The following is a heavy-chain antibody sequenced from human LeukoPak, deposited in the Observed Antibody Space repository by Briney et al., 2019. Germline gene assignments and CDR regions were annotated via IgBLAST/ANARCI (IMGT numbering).Heavy chain of an antibody. Sequence: SVKVSCKASGGTFSSYAISWVRQAPGQGLEWMGGIIPIFGTANYAQKFQGRVTITTDESTSTAYMELSSLRSEDTAVYYCAGTYYYDSSGYYIPFDYWGQGTLVTVSS. CDR1: GGTFSSYA. D-gene: IGHD3-22*01. CDR2: IIPIFGTA. CDR3: AGTYYYDSSGYYIPFDY. V-gene: IGHV1-69*05. J-gene: IGHJ4*02.